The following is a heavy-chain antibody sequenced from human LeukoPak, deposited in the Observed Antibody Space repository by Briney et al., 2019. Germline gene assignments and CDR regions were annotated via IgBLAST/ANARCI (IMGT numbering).Heavy chain of an antibody. CDR1: GFTFSSYW. CDR2: INTDGSST. D-gene: IGHD4-23*01. V-gene: IGHV3-74*03. Sequence: PWGSLRLSCAASGFTFSSYWMHWVRQAPGKGLMWVSGINTDGSSTMYADSVKGRFTISRDNAKNTLYLQMNSLRGEDTAVYHCYGGNAEHWGQGTLVTVSS. CDR3: YGGNAEH. J-gene: IGHJ1*01.